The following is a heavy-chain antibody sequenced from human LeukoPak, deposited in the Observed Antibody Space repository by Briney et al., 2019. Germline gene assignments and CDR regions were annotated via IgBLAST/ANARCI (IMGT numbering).Heavy chain of an antibody. Sequence: ASVKVSCKASGYTFTSYRVHWVRQAPGQGLAWMGIINLSADYAIYAQNFQARVTITRDTSTSTVYMELSSLRSEDTAVYYCARDSGSYSADYWGQGTLVTVSS. J-gene: IGHJ4*02. CDR2: INLSADYA. V-gene: IGHV1-46*01. CDR1: GYTFTSYR. CDR3: ARDSGSYSADY. D-gene: IGHD1-26*01.